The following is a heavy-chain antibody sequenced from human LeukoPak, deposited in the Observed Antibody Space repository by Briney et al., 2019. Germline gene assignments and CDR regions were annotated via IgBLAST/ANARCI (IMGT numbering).Heavy chain of an antibody. CDR2: INPNSGGT. V-gene: IGHV1-2*02. J-gene: IGHJ3*02. D-gene: IGHD2-15*01. Sequence: ASVKVSCKASGYTFTSYGISWVRQAPGQGLEWMGWINPNSGGTNYAQRFQGRVTMTRDTSISTAYMELSRLRSDDTAVYYCARESRYCSGGSCHGTGAFDIWGQGTMVTVSS. CDR3: ARESRYCSGGSCHGTGAFDI. CDR1: GYTFTSYG.